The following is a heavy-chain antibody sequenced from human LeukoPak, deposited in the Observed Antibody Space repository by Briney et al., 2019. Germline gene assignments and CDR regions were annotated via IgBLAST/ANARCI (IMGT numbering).Heavy chain of an antibody. Sequence: SSVNVSCKASGGTFSSYAISWVRQAPGQGLEGMGVIIPIFGTANYAQKFQGRVTIPADESTSKAYMELSSLRSEDTAVYYCARGYSSGYRWPNWFDPWGQGTLVTVSS. CDR1: GGTFSSYA. CDR3: ARGYSSGYRWPNWFDP. D-gene: IGHD6-19*01. J-gene: IGHJ5*02. V-gene: IGHV1-69*13. CDR2: IIPIFGTA.